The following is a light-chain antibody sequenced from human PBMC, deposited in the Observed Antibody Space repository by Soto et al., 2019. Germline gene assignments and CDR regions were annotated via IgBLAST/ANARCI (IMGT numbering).Light chain of an antibody. Sequence: EIVLTQSPGTLSLSPGERATLSCRASQSFSSSSLAWYQQKPGQAPRLLIYGASSRATGIPERFSGSGSGTDFTLTISRLEPEDFAVYYCQQYGSSPETFGQGTKVEIK. J-gene: IGKJ1*01. CDR2: GAS. CDR3: QQYGSSPET. CDR1: QSFSSSS. V-gene: IGKV3-20*01.